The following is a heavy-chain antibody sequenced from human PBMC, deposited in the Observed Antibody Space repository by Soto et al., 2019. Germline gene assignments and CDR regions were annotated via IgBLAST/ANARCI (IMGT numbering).Heavy chain of an antibody. CDR3: ATWHEREHAYDG. V-gene: IGHV3-53*01. CDR1: GLTISGKKY. J-gene: IGHJ3*01. CDR2: LYDVDGS. D-gene: IGHD1-1*01. Sequence: DVQLVESGGGLIQPGGSLRLSCAAFGLTISGKKYVAWVRQAPGKGLEWVSGLYDVDGSFYADSVRGRLTTSSDSSKTTVYLQMNALRPDDTAVYYCATWHEREHAYDGWGQGTTVTVSS.